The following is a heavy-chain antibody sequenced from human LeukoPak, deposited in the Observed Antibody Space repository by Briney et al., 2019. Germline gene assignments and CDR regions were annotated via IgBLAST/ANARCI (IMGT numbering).Heavy chain of an antibody. J-gene: IGHJ4*02. CDR3: ARGGGYASPIGY. V-gene: IGHV4-59*01. CDR1: GFSISTYD. Sequence: AAETLSLTCTLSGFSISTYDWSWIRQPPGKGLEWIGYIYHSGSTKYNPYLKNRRTISVDATKNHISQQLRTMTTADTTVYYYARGGGYASPIGYWGQGALVTVSS. D-gene: IGHD5-12*01. CDR2: IYHSGST.